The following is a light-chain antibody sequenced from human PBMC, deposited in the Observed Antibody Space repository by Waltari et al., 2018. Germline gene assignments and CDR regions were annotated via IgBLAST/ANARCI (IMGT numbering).Light chain of an antibody. CDR2: KAS. CDR3: QQHNSYPLT. V-gene: IGKV1-5*03. Sequence: IPLTQSPSTLSASVGDRVTITCRASHSISSWLAWYQQKPGKAPKLLIYKASTLESGVPSRFSGSGSGTEFTLTISSLQPDDFATYYCQQHNSYPLTFGGGTKVEIK. CDR1: HSISSW. J-gene: IGKJ4*01.